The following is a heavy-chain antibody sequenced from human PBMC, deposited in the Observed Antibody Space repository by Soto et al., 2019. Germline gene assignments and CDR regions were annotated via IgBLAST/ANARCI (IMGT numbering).Heavy chain of an antibody. CDR1: GFTFSSYA. D-gene: IGHD2-15*01. V-gene: IGHV3-23*01. CDR3: ATQGGTSTPFPQH. CDR2: INGRGGST. J-gene: IGHJ1*01. Sequence: HPGGSLRLSCAASGFTFSSYAMGWVRQAPGKGLEWVSAINGRGGSTYYADSVKGRFTISRDNSMDTLYLQMSSLRAEDTAVYYCATQGGTSTPFPQHWGQGTLVTVSS.